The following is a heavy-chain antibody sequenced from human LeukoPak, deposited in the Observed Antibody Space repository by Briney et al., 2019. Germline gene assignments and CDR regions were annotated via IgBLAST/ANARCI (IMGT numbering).Heavy chain of an antibody. D-gene: IGHD5-18*01. Sequence: GGSLRLSCAASGFTFSSYAMSWVRQAPGKGLEWVSAISGSGGSTYCADSVKGRFTISRDNSKNTLYLQMNSLRAEDTAVYYCAKDPYTAMAPYYFDYWGQGTLVTVSS. CDR1: GFTFSSYA. CDR2: ISGSGGST. J-gene: IGHJ4*02. V-gene: IGHV3-23*01. CDR3: AKDPYTAMAPYYFDY.